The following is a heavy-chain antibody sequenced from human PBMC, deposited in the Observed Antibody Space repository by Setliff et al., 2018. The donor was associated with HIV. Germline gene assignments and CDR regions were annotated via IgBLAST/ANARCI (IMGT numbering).Heavy chain of an antibody. CDR1: GGSLTNYY. CDR3: ARGNYYYYYYMDV. CDR2: INHSGST. Sequence: TSETLSLTCTLYGGSLTNYYWTWIRQPPGKGLEWIGEINHSGSTNYNPSLKSRVTISVDTSKNQFSLKLSSVTAADTAVYYCARGNYYYYYYMDVWGKGTTVTVSS. J-gene: IGHJ6*03. V-gene: IGHV4-34*01.